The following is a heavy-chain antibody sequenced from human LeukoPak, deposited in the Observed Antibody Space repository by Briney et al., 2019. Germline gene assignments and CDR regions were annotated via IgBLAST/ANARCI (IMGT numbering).Heavy chain of an antibody. CDR3: ARWVVGATGGLSDY. Sequence: ASVKVSCKASGGTFSSYAISWVRQAPGQGLEWMGGIIPIFGTANYAQKFQGRVTITTDESTSTAYMELSSLRSEDTAVYYCARWVVGATGGLSDYWGQGTLVTVSS. CDR1: GGTFSSYA. V-gene: IGHV1-69*05. J-gene: IGHJ4*02. D-gene: IGHD1-26*01. CDR2: IIPIFGTA.